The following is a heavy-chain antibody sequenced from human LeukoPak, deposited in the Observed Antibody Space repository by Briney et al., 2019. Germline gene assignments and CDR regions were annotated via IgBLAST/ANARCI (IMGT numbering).Heavy chain of an antibody. CDR3: ATVPYTIFGVAKTFDY. CDR2: FDPEDGET. D-gene: IGHD3-3*01. V-gene: IGHV1-24*01. J-gene: IGHJ4*02. CDR1: GYTLTELS. Sequence: GASVKVSCKVSGYTLTELSMHWVRQAPGKGLEWMGGFDPEDGETIYAQKFQGRVTMTEDTSTDTAYMVLSSLRSEDTAVYYCATVPYTIFGVAKTFDYWGQGTLVTVSS.